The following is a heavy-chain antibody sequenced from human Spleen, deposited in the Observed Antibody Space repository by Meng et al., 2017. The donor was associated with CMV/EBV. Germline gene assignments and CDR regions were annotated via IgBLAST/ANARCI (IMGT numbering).Heavy chain of an antibody. V-gene: IGHV3-23*01. Sequence: GKSLKISCAASGFTFSNYAMTWVRQAPGKGLEWVSIITSAASSTHYADSVKGRFTISRDNSKTTLYLQMNSLRADDTAVYYCAKAGPTILSSLDVWGQGTTVTVSS. CDR3: AKAGPTILSSLDV. CDR2: ITSAASST. D-gene: IGHD3-3*01. CDR1: GFTFSNYA. J-gene: IGHJ6*02.